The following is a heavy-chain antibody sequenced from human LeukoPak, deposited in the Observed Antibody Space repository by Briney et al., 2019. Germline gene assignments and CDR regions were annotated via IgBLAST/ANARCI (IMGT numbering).Heavy chain of an antibody. CDR1: GGSISIYY. V-gene: IGHV4-59*13. CDR3: ASLPSIVPAAYFDY. Sequence: PSETLSLTGTASGGSISIYYWSWFRHPPGKGLEGIGYICYSGSTNYNPSLKSRVTISVDTSKNQFSLKLSSVTAADTAVYYCASLPSIVPAAYFDYWGQGTLVTVSS. CDR2: ICYSGST. J-gene: IGHJ4*02. D-gene: IGHD2-2*01.